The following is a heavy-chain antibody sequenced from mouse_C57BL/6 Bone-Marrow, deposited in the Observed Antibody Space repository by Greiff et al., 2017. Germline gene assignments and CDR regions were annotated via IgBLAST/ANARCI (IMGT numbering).Heavy chain of an antibody. Sequence: QVQLQQSGAELVKPGASVKMSCKASGYTFTSYWITWVNQRPGQGLEWIGDIYPGSGSTNYNEKFKSNATLSVDTSSSTAYMHLSSLTSEASAVYYCARRTWDGFMDYWGQGTSVTGSS. CDR2: IYPGSGST. D-gene: IGHD4-1*01. V-gene: IGHV1-55*01. J-gene: IGHJ4*01. CDR1: GYTFTSYW. CDR3: ARRTWDGFMDY.